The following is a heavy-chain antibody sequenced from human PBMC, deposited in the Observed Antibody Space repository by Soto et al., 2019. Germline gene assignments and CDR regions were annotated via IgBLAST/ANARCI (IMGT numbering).Heavy chain of an antibody. Sequence: ASVKVSCKASGYTFTSYAMHWVRQAPGQRLEWMGWINAGNGNTKYSQKFQGRVTITRDTSASTAYMELSSLRSEDTAVYYCARRPLNYYDSSGYYPFDYWGQGTLVTVSS. V-gene: IGHV1-3*01. CDR3: ARRPLNYYDSSGYYPFDY. CDR2: INAGNGNT. D-gene: IGHD3-22*01. CDR1: GYTFTSYA. J-gene: IGHJ4*02.